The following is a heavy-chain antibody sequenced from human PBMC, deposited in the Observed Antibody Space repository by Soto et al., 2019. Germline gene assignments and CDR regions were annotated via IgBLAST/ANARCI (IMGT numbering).Heavy chain of an antibody. D-gene: IGHD2-21*01. Sequence: QVQVVESGGGVVRPGRSLRLSCAASGFNFNNYAMHWVRQAPGKGLEWVAVVSFDGCSTYYADSVKGRFTISRDSSNNTVSLQMNSLTNEDTAAYYCAKAGWGGDYYYGLDVWGQGTTVTVSS. CDR3: AKAGWGGDYYYGLDV. CDR1: GFNFNNYA. V-gene: IGHV3-30*18. J-gene: IGHJ6*02. CDR2: VSFDGCST.